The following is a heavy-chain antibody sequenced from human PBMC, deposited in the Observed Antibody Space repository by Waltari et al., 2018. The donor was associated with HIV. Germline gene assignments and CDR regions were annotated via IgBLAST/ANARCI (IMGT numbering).Heavy chain of an antibody. V-gene: IGHV4-59*01. CDR3: ARGIFGGNPGY. J-gene: IGHJ4*02. CDR1: GGSTTSYL. Sequence: QLQLRESGPGLVKPLETPALHCSVSGGSTTSYLLSWYRQPPGKGLGWIGYIHSTGSTNYNPSLKSRVTISVDTSKTVFSLQLNSVTAADTAIYYCARGIFGGNPGYWGRGTLITVS. D-gene: IGHD2-15*01. CDR2: IHSTGST.